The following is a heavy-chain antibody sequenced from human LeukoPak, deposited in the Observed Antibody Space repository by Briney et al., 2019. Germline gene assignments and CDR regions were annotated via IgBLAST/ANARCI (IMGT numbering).Heavy chain of an antibody. CDR1: GFTFSSYG. J-gene: IGHJ4*02. CDR3: AKQELGIFQGSDY. CDR2: IWYDGSNK. D-gene: IGHD7-27*01. Sequence: GRSLRLSCAASGFTFSSYGMHWVRQAPGKGLEWVAVIWYDGSNKYYADSVKGRFTISRDNSKNTLFLQMNSLRAEDTAVYYCAKQELGIFQGSDYWGQGTLVTVSS. V-gene: IGHV3-33*06.